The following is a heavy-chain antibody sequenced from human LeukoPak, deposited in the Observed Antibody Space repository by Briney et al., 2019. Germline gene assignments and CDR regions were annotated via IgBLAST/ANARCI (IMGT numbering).Heavy chain of an antibody. Sequence: SETLSLTCTVSGGSISSYYWSWIRQPPGKGLEWIGYIYYSGSTNYNPSLKSRVTMSVDTSKNQFSLKLSSVTALDTAVYYCARFHCSSTSCYTGRYFDYWGQGTLVTVSS. CDR2: IYYSGST. CDR1: GGSISSYY. CDR3: ARFHCSSTSCYTGRYFDY. V-gene: IGHV4-59*12. D-gene: IGHD2-2*02. J-gene: IGHJ4*02.